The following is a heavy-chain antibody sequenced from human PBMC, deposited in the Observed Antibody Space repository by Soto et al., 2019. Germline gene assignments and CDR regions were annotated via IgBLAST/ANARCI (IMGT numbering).Heavy chain of an antibody. Sequence: QVQLVQSGAEVKEPGASVKVSCKASGYTFTTYYMHWVRQAPGQGLEWMGIINPSGGRTSYAQNFPGRVTMTRDTSTSTVYMELNSLRSEDTAVYYCARDGCITATCAGGGNWFDPWGQGTPVTVSS. CDR1: GYTFTTYY. J-gene: IGHJ5*02. CDR3: ARDGCITATCAGGGNWFDP. V-gene: IGHV1-46*01. CDR2: INPSGGRT. D-gene: IGHD3-10*01.